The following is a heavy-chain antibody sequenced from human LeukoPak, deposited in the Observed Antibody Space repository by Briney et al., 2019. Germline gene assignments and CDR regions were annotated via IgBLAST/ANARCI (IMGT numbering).Heavy chain of an antibody. D-gene: IGHD1-26*01. CDR3: ARGPVGATSLDY. J-gene: IGHJ4*02. CDR1: GGSFSGYY. V-gene: IGHV4-34*01. Sequence: SETLSLTCAVSGGSFSGYYWTWIRQPPGKGLEWIGEINHSGSANYNPSLMSRVTISLDTSKNHFSLNLSSVTAADTAVYYCARGPVGATSLDYWGQGTLVTVSS. CDR2: INHSGSA.